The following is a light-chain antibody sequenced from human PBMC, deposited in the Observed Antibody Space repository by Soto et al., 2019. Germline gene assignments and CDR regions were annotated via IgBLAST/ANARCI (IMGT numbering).Light chain of an antibody. Sequence: EIVMTQSPATLSVSPGERVTLSCRASQSVSITLAWYQQKPGQAPRLLIHSASTRATGIPARFRGSGSGTEFTLTISGLQSEDFAVYYCQQYNNWPRTFGGGTKVEIK. CDR1: QSVSIT. CDR2: SAS. CDR3: QQYNNWPRT. V-gene: IGKV3D-15*01. J-gene: IGKJ4*01.